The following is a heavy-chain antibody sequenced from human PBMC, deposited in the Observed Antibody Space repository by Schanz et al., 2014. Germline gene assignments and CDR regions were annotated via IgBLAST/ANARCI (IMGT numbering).Heavy chain of an antibody. D-gene: IGHD1-26*01. CDR3: AGMSDSGSFDS. V-gene: IGHV3-11*06. CDR2: ISSTGYYI. CDR1: GFTFSDFY. J-gene: IGHJ4*02. Sequence: QAQLVESGGGVVQPGRSLRLSCAASGFTFSDFYLTWIRQAPGKGLEWVSYISSTGYYINYSDSVKGRFTISRDNDKHSLYLQMNSRIPNDTAVYYCAGMSDSGSFDSWGQGTLVTVSS.